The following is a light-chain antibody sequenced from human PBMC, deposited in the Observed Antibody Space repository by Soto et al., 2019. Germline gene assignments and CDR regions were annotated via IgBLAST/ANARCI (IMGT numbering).Light chain of an antibody. J-gene: IGKJ1*01. CDR2: GAS. CDR3: QQYDQSPRT. CDR1: QSVNSDY. Sequence: EIVLTQSPGTLSLSPGERATLSCRASQSVNSDYLAWYQQKPGQGPRVLMYGASNRATGIPDRFSGSGSGTDFTLTISRLEPEDFAVYYCQQYDQSPRTFGQGTKVEIK. V-gene: IGKV3-20*01.